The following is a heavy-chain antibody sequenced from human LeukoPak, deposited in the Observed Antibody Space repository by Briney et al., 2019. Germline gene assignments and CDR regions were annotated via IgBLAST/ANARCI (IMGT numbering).Heavy chain of an antibody. V-gene: IGHV1-18*01. J-gene: IGHJ4*02. CDR1: GYTFTSYG. D-gene: IGHD1/OR15-1a*01. Sequence: ASVMVSCKASGYTFTSYGISWVRQAPGQGLEWMGWISAYNGNTNYAQKLQGRVTMTTDTSTSTAYMELRSLRSDDTAVYYGSRTSWNNVDYWGQGTLVTVSS. CDR3: SRTSWNNVDY. CDR2: ISAYNGNT.